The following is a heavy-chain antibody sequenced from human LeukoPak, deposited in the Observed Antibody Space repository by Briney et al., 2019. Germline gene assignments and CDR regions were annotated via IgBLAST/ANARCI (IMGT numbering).Heavy chain of an antibody. CDR2: ISYDGSNK. CDR3: AKESITSASTQPLDY. Sequence: GGSLRLSCAASGFTFSNYGMHWVRQAPGKGLEWVAVISYDGSNKYYADSVKGRFTISRDNSKNTLYLQMNSLRAEDTAVYYCAKESITSASTQPLDYWGQGTLVTVSS. CDR1: GFTFSNYG. J-gene: IGHJ4*02. V-gene: IGHV3-30*18. D-gene: IGHD3-10*01.